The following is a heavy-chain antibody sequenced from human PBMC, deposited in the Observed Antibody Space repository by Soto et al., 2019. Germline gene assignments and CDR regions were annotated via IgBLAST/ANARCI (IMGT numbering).Heavy chain of an antibody. Sequence: QVQLQESGPGLVKPSQTLSLTCTLSGGSISSGGYYWSWIRQHPGKGLEWIGYIYYSGSTYYNPSLKSRVTISVDTSKNQFSLKLNSVTAADTAVYYCARSSTSANYFDYWGQGTLVTVSS. D-gene: IGHD2-2*01. J-gene: IGHJ4*02. V-gene: IGHV4-31*03. CDR3: ARSSTSANYFDY. CDR1: GGSISSGGYY. CDR2: IYYSGST.